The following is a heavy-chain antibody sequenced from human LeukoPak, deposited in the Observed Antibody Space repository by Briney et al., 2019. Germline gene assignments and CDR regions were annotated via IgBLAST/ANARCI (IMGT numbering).Heavy chain of an antibody. CDR3: TRRLVGPTTGDY. D-gene: IGHD1-26*01. Sequence: PGGSLKLSCAASGFTFSGSAMHRVRQASGKGLEWVGRIRSKANSYATAYAASVKGRFTISRDDSKNTAYLQMNSLKTEDTAVYYCTRRLVGPTTGDYWGQGTLVTVSS. J-gene: IGHJ4*02. CDR2: IRSKANSYAT. V-gene: IGHV3-73*01. CDR1: GFTFSGSA.